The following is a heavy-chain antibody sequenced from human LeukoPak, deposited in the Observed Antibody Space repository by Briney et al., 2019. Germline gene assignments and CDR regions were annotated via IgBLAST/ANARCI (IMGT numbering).Heavy chain of an antibody. Sequence: PGGSLRLSCAASGFTFSSYAMGWVRQAPGKGLEWVSAISGSGGSTYYADSVKGRFTISRDNSKNTLYLQMNSLSAEDTAVYYCAKLGGSGYYYYYVDVWGKGTTVTVSS. J-gene: IGHJ6*03. CDR1: GFTFSSYA. V-gene: IGHV3-23*01. CDR2: ISGSGGST. D-gene: IGHD1-26*01. CDR3: AKLGGSGYYYYYVDV.